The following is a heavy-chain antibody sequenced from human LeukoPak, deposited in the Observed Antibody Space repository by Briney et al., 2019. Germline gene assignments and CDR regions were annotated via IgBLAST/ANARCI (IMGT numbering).Heavy chain of an antibody. J-gene: IGHJ4*02. V-gene: IGHV3-30-3*01. D-gene: IGHD3-22*01. Sequence: GGSLRLSCAASGFTFSGYPMHWVRQAPGKGLEWVAVISYDGSNKYYADSVKGRFTISRDNSKNTLYLQMNSLRAEDTAVYYCARVKDSSGYFEYWGQGTLVTVSS. CDR3: ARVKDSSGYFEY. CDR2: ISYDGSNK. CDR1: GFTFSGYP.